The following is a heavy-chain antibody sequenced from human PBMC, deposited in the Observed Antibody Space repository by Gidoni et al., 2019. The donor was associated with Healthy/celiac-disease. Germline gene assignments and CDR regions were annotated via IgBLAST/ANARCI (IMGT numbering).Heavy chain of an antibody. CDR2: ISYDGSNK. Sequence: QVQLVESGAGLVPPGRSLRLSCAASGFTFSSYAMHWVRQAPGQGLEWVAVISYDGSNKYYADSVKGRFTISRDNSKNTLDLQMNSLRAEDTAVYYCARERSGHRGFDPWGQGTLVTVSS. V-gene: IGHV3-30*04. CDR1: GFTFSSYA. J-gene: IGHJ5*02. D-gene: IGHD3-10*01. CDR3: ARERSGHRGFDP.